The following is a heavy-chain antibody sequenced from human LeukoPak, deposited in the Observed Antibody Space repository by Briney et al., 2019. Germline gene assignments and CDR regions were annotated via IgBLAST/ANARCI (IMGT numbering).Heavy chain of an antibody. J-gene: IGHJ4*02. Sequence: WASVKVSCKASGYSFSTFDINWVRQAPGQGPEWMGWMNPNSGNTGYAQKFQGRVTLTRSTSMTTAYMELSSLRSEDTAVYYCARQSLDGGSCYDYWGQGTPVTISS. CDR3: ARQSLDGGSCYDY. CDR1: GYSFSTFD. V-gene: IGHV1-8*01. CDR2: MNPNSGNT. D-gene: IGHD2-15*01.